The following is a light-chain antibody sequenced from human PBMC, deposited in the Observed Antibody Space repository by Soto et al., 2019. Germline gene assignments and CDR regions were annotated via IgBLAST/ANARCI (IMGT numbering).Light chain of an antibody. CDR2: RAS. CDR1: QSVSSSY. J-gene: IGKJ1*01. CDR3: RQYGSYWT. V-gene: IGKV3-20*01. Sequence: EIVLTQSPGTLSLSPGERATLSCRASQSVSSSYLAWYQQKPGQAPRLLIYRASSRATGIPDRFSGSGSGTDFTLTISRLEPEEFAVYYCRQYGSYWTFGQGTKVEIK.